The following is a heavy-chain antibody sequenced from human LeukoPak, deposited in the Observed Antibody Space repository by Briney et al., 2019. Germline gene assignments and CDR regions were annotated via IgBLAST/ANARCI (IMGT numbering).Heavy chain of an antibody. V-gene: IGHV4-4*07. Sequence: PSETLSLTCTVSAGSISNYYWSSIRQPAGKGLEWIGRIYTSGSTNYNPSLESRVTMSVDTSKNQFSLKLTSVTAADTAVYYCAREYCSSSSCFHYSYYYFMDVWGKGTKVTVSS. CDR3: AREYCSSSSCFHYSYYYFMDV. CDR1: AGSISNYY. D-gene: IGHD2-2*01. CDR2: IYTSGST. J-gene: IGHJ6*04.